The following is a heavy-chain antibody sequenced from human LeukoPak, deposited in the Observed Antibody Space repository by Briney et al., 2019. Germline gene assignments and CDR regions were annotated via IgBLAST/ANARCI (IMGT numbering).Heavy chain of an antibody. J-gene: IGHJ4*02. V-gene: IGHV4-34*01. D-gene: IGHD3-10*01. Sequence: PSETLSLTCAVYGGSFSGYYWSWIRQPPGKGLEWIGEINHSGSTNYNPSLKSRVTISVDTSKNHFSLKLSSVTAADTAVYYCARAPGSPGDYWGQGTLVTVSS. CDR3: ARAPGSPGDY. CDR2: INHSGST. CDR1: GGSFSGYY.